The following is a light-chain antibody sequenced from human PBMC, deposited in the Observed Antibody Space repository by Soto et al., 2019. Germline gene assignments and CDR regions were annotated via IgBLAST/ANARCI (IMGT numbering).Light chain of an antibody. CDR2: DVS. CDR1: SSDVGGYNY. CDR3: SSYTSSSTLGV. V-gene: IGLV2-14*01. Sequence: QSALTQPASVSGSPGQSITISCTGTSSDVGGYNYVSWYQQHPGKAPKLMIYDVSNWPSGVSNRFSGSKSGNTASLTISGLQAEHEADYCCSSYTSSSTLGVFGTGTKLTVL. J-gene: IGLJ1*01.